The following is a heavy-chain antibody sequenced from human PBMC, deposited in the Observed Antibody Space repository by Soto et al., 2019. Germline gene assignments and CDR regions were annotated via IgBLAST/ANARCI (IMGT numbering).Heavy chain of an antibody. CDR3: ARRSTMVTDFDY. D-gene: IGHD3-10*01. Sequence: QVQLVESGGTLVKPGGSLRLSCAASGFRFSDYFMNWIRQAPGKRLEWLSYISGSGDTIFHADSVKGRFTISRDNAKNSLYLQMDSLRADDTAVYYCARRSTMVTDFDYWGQGTLVAVSS. CDR1: GFRFSDYF. CDR2: ISGSGDTI. V-gene: IGHV3-11*01. J-gene: IGHJ4*02.